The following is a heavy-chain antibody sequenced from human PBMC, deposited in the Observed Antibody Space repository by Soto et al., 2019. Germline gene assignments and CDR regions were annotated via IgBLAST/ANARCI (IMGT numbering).Heavy chain of an antibody. Sequence: SETLSLTCAVYGGSFSGYYWSWIRQPPGKGLEWIGEINHSGSTNYNPSLKSRVTISVDTSKNQFSLKLSSVTAADTAVYYCASGQYDYIWGSYRYTTRGYHYFDYWGRGTLVTVSS. D-gene: IGHD3-16*02. CDR3: ASGQYDYIWGSYRYTTRGYHYFDY. CDR2: INHSGST. J-gene: IGHJ4*02. V-gene: IGHV4-34*01. CDR1: GGSFSGYY.